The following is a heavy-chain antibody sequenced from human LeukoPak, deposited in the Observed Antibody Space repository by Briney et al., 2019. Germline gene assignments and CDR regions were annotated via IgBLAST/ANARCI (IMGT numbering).Heavy chain of an antibody. CDR2: MYYSGST. Sequence: SETLSLTCTVSGGSISSGDYYWSWIRQPPGKGLVWIAYMYYSGSTYYNPSLKRRVTMSADTSKNQLSLKLSPVTAADTAVYYCARPYYYDSRIDPWGQGILVTVPS. V-gene: IGHV4-30-4*01. CDR1: GGSISSGDYY. CDR3: ARPYYYDSRIDP. D-gene: IGHD3-22*01. J-gene: IGHJ5*02.